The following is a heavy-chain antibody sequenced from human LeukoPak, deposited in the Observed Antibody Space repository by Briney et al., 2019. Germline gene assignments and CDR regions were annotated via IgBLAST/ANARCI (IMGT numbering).Heavy chain of an antibody. CDR3: ARVRGGGWRGAFDI. CDR2: ISYSGIT. CDR1: GGSISDYY. Sequence: SETLSLTCTVSGGSISDYYWSWIRQPAGKGLEWIGHISYSGITNYNPSLKSRVTISADTSKNQFSLKMNSVTAADTAVYYCARVRGGGWRGAFDIWGQGTMVTVSS. J-gene: IGHJ3*02. D-gene: IGHD6-19*01. V-gene: IGHV4-59*12.